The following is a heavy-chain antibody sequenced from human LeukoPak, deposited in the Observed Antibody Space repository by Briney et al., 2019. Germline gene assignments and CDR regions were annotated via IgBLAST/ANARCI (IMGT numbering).Heavy chain of an antibody. D-gene: IGHD2-2*01. CDR2: INHSGST. V-gene: IGHV4-34*01. Sequence: SGTLSLTYAVYGRSFSDYYWRWIRQPPGEGVEGGGKINHSGSTNYNPSLKSRVTISVDTSKNQFSLKLSSVTAADTGVYYCARSLRRGPAATTSSDYWGQGTLVTVSS. CDR1: GRSFSDYY. J-gene: IGHJ4*02. CDR3: ARSLRRGPAATTSSDY.